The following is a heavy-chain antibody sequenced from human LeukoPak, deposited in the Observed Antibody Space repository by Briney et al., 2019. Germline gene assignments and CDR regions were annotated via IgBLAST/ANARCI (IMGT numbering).Heavy chain of an antibody. V-gene: IGHV1-18*01. J-gene: IGHJ4*02. CDR3: ARNAFNTSSENYFDF. Sequence: ASVKVSCKASAYNFISYGISWVRLVPGQRLEWMGWISAYNGDTNYAQSFQGRVTMTTDTSTSTAYMELRSLKSDDTAVYYCARNAFNTSSENYFDFWGRGTLVTVSS. CDR2: ISAYNGDT. CDR1: AYNFISYG. D-gene: IGHD6-6*01.